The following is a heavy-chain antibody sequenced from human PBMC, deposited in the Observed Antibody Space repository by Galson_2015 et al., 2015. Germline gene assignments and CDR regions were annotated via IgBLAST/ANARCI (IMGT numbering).Heavy chain of an antibody. J-gene: IGHJ4*02. CDR2: IWYDGSNK. CDR3: ARGPYDDYGWYFDH. V-gene: IGHV3-33*01. Sequence: SLRLSCAASGFTFSNYGMHWVRQAPGKGLEWVAVIWYDGSNKYYADSVKGRFAVSRDNSKRTLYLQMSRLRAEDTAVYYCARGPYDDYGWYFDHWGQGALVTVSS. CDR1: GFTFSNYG. D-gene: IGHD4-17*01.